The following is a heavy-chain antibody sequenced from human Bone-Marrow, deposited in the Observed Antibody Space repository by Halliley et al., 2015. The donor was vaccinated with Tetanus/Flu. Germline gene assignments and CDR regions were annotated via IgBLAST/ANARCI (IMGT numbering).Heavy chain of an antibody. CDR1: GFTFSRFG. Sequence: SLRLSCAASGFTFSRFGMHWVRQAPGKGLEWVAVISNDGTKKYYGDSVKGRFAISRDNSKNMLYLQMNSLRTDDAAVYYCAKDLRVSGSPATTYGMDVWGQGPTVSVSS. CDR3: AKDLRVSGSPATTYGMDV. CDR2: ISNDGTKK. V-gene: IGHV3-30*18. J-gene: IGHJ6*02. D-gene: IGHD3-10*01.